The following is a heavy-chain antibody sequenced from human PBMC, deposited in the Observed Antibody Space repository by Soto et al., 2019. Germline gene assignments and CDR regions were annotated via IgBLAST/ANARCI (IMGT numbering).Heavy chain of an antibody. CDR3: ARDLGYCSSTSCLGTYNWFDP. D-gene: IGHD2-2*01. J-gene: IGHJ5*02. V-gene: IGHV1-69*13. CDR1: GGTFSSYA. CDR2: IIPIFGTA. Sequence: SVKVSCKASGGTFSSYAISWARQAPGQGLEWMGGIIPIFGTANYAQKFQGRVTITADESTITAYMELSSLRSEDTAVYYCARDLGYCSSTSCLGTYNWFDPWGQGTLVTVSS.